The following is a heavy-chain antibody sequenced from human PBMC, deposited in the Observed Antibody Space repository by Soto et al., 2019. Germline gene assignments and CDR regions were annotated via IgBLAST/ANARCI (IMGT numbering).Heavy chain of an antibody. Sequence: QVQLQESGPGLVKPSGTLSLTCAVSGGSINSSDWWCWVRQPPGKGLEWIGEIYHSGTTNYKPSLKSRVTISLVKSKKQFSLKLSSVTDADAAVYYCLSSTSKSGLYWYFDLWGRGTLVTVSS. V-gene: IGHV4-4*02. CDR3: LSSTSKSGLYWYFDL. D-gene: IGHD4-4*01. CDR1: GGSINSSDW. J-gene: IGHJ2*01. CDR2: IYHSGTT.